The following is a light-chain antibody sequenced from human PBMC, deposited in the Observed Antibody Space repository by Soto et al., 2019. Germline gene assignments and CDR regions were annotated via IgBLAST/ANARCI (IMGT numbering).Light chain of an antibody. CDR3: SSYTIRSTWV. CDR2: EVT. V-gene: IGLV2-14*02. Sequence: QSALTQPASVSGSPGQSITISCTGTSSDVGSYNLVSWFQQHPGKAPKLMIYEVTNRPSGVSDRFSGSKSDNTASLTISGLQAEDEADYYCSSYTIRSTWVFGGGTKLTVL. J-gene: IGLJ3*02. CDR1: SSDVGSYNL.